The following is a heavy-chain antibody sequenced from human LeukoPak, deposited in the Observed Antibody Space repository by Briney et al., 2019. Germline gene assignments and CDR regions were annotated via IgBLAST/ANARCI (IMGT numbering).Heavy chain of an antibody. J-gene: IGHJ6*02. Sequence: SETLSLTCTVSGGSISSYYWSWIRQPPGKGLEWIGCIYYSGSTNYNPSLKSRVTISVDTSKNQFSLKLSSVTAADTAVYYCARLGYYYGMDVWGQGTTVTVSS. CDR1: GGSISSYY. CDR2: IYYSGST. CDR3: ARLGYYYGMDV. V-gene: IGHV4-59*08.